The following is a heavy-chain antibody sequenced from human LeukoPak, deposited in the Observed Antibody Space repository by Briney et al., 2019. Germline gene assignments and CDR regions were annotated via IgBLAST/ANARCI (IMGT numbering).Heavy chain of an antibody. CDR1: GYTFISCG. CDR3: ARASRYSSSPSAFDI. Sequence: ASVKVSCKASGYTFISCGISWVRQAPGQGLEWMGWISTYNGNTNYAQRVQGRVTMTTDTFTNTAYMDLRSLRSDDTAVYYCARASRYSSSPSAFDIWGQGTMVTVSS. CDR2: ISTYNGNT. J-gene: IGHJ3*02. V-gene: IGHV1-18*01. D-gene: IGHD6-19*01.